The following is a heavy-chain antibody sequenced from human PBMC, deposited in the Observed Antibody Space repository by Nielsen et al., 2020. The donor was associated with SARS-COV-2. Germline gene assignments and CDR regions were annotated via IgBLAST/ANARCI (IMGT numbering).Heavy chain of an antibody. J-gene: IGHJ6*02. D-gene: IGHD1-26*01. CDR3: ARDWDSGSYYCCMDV. Sequence: GGSLRLSCAASGFTFDDYAMHWVRQAPGKGMEWVSGISWNSGSIGYADSVKGRFTISRDNAKNSLYLQMNSLRAVDTAVYYCARDWDSGSYYCCMDVLGQGTTVTVSS. V-gene: IGHV3-9*01. CDR2: ISWNSGSI. CDR1: GFTFDDYA.